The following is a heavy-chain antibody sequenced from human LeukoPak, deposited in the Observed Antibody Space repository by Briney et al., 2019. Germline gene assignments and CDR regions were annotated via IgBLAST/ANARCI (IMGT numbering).Heavy chain of an antibody. Sequence: ASVKVSCKASGYSSTGYYLHWVRQAPGQGLEWMGRINPNNGATNYAQKFQGRVTMTRDTSISTAYMELSRLRSDDTALYYCAKASDYGDYVSVYYYMDVWGKGTTVTVSS. CDR3: AKASDYGDYVSVYYYMDV. J-gene: IGHJ6*03. D-gene: IGHD4-17*01. V-gene: IGHV1-2*06. CDR2: INPNNGAT. CDR1: GYSSTGYY.